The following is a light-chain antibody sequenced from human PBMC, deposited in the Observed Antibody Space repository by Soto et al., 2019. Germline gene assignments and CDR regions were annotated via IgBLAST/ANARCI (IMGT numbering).Light chain of an antibody. CDR3: QQSYNTLT. J-gene: IGKJ4*02. CDR1: QSISTF. V-gene: IGKV1-39*01. CDR2: SAS. Sequence: DIQMTQSPSSLSASVGDRVTITCRASQSISTFLSWYQHSPGKAPKLLLYSASTLQSGVPPRFSGSGSGTDFSLTISSLQPEDSAVYYCQQSYNTLTFGGGTKVEIK.